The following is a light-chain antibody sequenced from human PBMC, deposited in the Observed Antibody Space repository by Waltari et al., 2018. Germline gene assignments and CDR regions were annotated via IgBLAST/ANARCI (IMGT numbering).Light chain of an antibody. V-gene: IGKV3-20*01. CDR2: DAS. J-gene: IGKJ1*01. Sequence: EIVLTQSPGTLSLSPGERATLSCRASQSVSRTLALYQQKPGQAPRLLIYDASSRATGTPDRFSGSGSGTDFSLTISRLEPEDFAVYYCQKYGSLPATFGQGTKVEIK. CDR1: QSVSRT. CDR3: QKYGSLPAT.